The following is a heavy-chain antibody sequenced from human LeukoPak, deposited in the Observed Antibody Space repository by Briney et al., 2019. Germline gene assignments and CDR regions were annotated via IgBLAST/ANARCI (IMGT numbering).Heavy chain of an antibody. D-gene: IGHD3-22*01. Sequence: PGGSLRLSCAASGFTFSSYSMNWVRQAPGKGLEWVSSISSSSSYIYYADSVKGRFTISRDNAKNSLYLQMNSLRAEDTAAYYCARSITMIVVANDAFDIWGQGTMVTVSS. CDR1: GFTFSSYS. V-gene: IGHV3-21*01. CDR3: ARSITMIVVANDAFDI. CDR2: ISSSSSYI. J-gene: IGHJ3*02.